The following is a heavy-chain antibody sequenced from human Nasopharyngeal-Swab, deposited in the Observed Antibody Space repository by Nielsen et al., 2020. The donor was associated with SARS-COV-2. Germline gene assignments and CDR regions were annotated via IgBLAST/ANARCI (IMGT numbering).Heavy chain of an antibody. Sequence: GESLKISCAASGFTFNTYWMNWARQAPGKGLEWVSLLKSGGGTFYADSVRGRFTISRDNSRNTVYLQMNSLRAEDTAVYYCARVRQSGAYFPFDSWGLGTLVTVSS. CDR1: GFTFNTYW. CDR2: LKSGGGT. J-gene: IGHJ4*02. V-gene: IGHV3-53*01. CDR3: ARVRQSGAYFPFDS. D-gene: IGHD1-26*01.